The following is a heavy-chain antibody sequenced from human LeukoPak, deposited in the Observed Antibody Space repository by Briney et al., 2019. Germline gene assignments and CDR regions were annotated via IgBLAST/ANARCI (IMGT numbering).Heavy chain of an antibody. J-gene: IGHJ5*02. D-gene: IGHD4-17*01. V-gene: IGHV1-18*01. Sequence: ASVKVSCKASGYTFTTYGISWVRQAPGQGLEWMGWISAYNANTVYAQKLQGRVTMTTDTSTNTAYMELRSLRSDDTAMYYCARNDYGDPWGQGTLVTVSS. CDR3: ARNDYGDP. CDR2: ISAYNANT. CDR1: GYTFTTYG.